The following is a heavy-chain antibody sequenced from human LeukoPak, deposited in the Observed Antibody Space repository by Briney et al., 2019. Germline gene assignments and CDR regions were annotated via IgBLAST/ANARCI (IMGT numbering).Heavy chain of an antibody. CDR1: GGSISSYY. Sequence: SETLSLTCTVSGGSISSYYWSWIRQPPGKGLEWIGYIYYSGSTNYNPSLKSRVTISVDTSKNQFSLKLSSVTAADTAVYYCXXXRYDSSGYYPDYWGQGTLVTVSS. D-gene: IGHD3-22*01. V-gene: IGHV4-59*01. J-gene: IGHJ4*02. CDR2: IYYSGST. CDR3: XXXRYDSSGYYPDY.